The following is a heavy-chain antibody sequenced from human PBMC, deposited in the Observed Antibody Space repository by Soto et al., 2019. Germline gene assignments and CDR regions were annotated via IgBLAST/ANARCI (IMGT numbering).Heavy chain of an antibody. J-gene: IGHJ4*02. CDR1: GFTFSGYS. V-gene: IGHV3-21*01. CDR3: ARGWYCSGGICYPPYYFDY. D-gene: IGHD2-15*01. Sequence: GGSLRLSCAASGFTFSGYSMNWVRQAPGKGLEWVSFISSSSTYIYYADSVKGRFTISRDNARNSLYLHMNSLRAEDTAVYYCARGWYCSGGICYPPYYFDYWGQGTLVTVSS. CDR2: ISSSSTYI.